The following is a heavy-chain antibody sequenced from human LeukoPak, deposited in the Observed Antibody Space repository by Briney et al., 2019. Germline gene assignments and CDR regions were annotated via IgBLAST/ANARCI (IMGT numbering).Heavy chain of an antibody. J-gene: IGHJ5*02. D-gene: IGHD6-19*01. CDR1: GFTFSSYG. Sequence: GRSLRLSCAASGFTFSSYGMHWVRQAPGKGLEWVAVISYDGSNKYYADSVKGRFTISRDNSKNTLYLQMNSLRAEDTAVYYCAKPLYSSGRTWFDPWGQGTLVTVSS. CDR2: ISYDGSNK. CDR3: AKPLYSSGRTWFDP. V-gene: IGHV3-30*18.